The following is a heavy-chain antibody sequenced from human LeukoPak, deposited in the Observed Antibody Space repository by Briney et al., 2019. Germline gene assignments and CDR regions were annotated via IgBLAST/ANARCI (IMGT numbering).Heavy chain of an antibody. CDR3: ARSGYCSSTCDYYGMDV. J-gene: IGHJ6*02. CDR1: GFTVSSNY. Sequence: GGSLRLSCAASGFTVSSNYMSWVRQAPGKGLEWVSVIYSGGSTYYAGSVKGRFTISRDNSKNTLYLQMNSLRAEDTAVYYCARSGYCSSTCDYYGMDVWGQGTTVTVSS. V-gene: IGHV3-53*01. CDR2: IYSGGST. D-gene: IGHD2-2*01.